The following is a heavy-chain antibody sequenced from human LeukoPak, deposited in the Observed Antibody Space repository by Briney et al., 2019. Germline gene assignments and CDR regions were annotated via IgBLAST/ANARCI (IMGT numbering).Heavy chain of an antibody. J-gene: IGHJ4*02. D-gene: IGHD6-19*01. CDR2: IYYSGST. CDR1: GGSISSYY. CDR3: ARAQWLDYYFDY. Sequence: PSETLSLTCTVSGGSISSYYWNWIRQPPGKGLEWIGYIYYSGSTNYNPSLKSRLTISVDTSKNQFSLNLSSVTAADTAVYYCARAQWLDYYFDYGGQGTLFTGSS. V-gene: IGHV4-59*01.